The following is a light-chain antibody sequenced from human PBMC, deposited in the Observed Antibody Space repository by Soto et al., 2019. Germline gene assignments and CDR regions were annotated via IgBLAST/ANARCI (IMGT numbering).Light chain of an antibody. V-gene: IGKV3-20*01. J-gene: IGKJ1*01. CDR3: QQHGRSPVT. CDR1: QSVSNNY. Sequence: EIVLTQSPGTLSLSPGERATLSCRASQSVSNNYLGWYQQKPGQAPRLLIYSASSRATGIPDRFSGSGSATDFTLTISRLEPEYFAVYYCQQHGRSPVTFGQGTKVEIK. CDR2: SAS.